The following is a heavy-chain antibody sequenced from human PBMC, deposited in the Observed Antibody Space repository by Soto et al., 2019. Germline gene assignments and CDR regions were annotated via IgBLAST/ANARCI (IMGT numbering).Heavy chain of an antibody. CDR3: ARGRSTVTSFFDY. D-gene: IGHD4-17*01. CDR1: RYTFTTYW. V-gene: IGHV5-51*01. CDR2: IYPGDSDT. Sequence: PLKISWECSRYTFTTYWIGLVRQMPGKGLEWMGIIYPGDSDTRYSPSFQGQVTISADKSISTAHLQWSSLKASDTSLYYCARGRSTVTSFFDYWGQGTLVTVSS. J-gene: IGHJ4*02.